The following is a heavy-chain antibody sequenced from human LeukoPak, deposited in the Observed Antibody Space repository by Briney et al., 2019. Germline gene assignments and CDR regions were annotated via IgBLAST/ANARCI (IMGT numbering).Heavy chain of an antibody. CDR3: ARVTYYYDSSGYSGAFDI. CDR1: GYTFTSYG. V-gene: IGHV1-18*01. J-gene: IGHJ3*02. CDR2: INTGNGNT. Sequence: ASVKVSCKASGYTFTSYGISWVRQAPGQRLEWMGWINTGNGNTKYSQEFQGRVTMTTDTSTSTAYMELRSLRSDDTAVYYCARVTYYYDSSGYSGAFDIWGQGTMVTVSS. D-gene: IGHD3-22*01.